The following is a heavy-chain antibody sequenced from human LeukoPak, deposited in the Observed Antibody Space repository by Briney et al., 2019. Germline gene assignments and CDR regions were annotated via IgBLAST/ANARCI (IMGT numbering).Heavy chain of an antibody. V-gene: IGHV1-46*01. CDR3: ARDPPHGYDTSGYYADYYFDY. J-gene: IGHJ4*02. D-gene: IGHD3-22*01. CDR2: INPSGGST. CDR1: GYTFTSYY. Sequence: ASVRVSCKASGYTFTSYYMHWVRQAPGQGLEWMGIINPSGGSTSYAQKFQGRVTMTRDTSTSTVYMELSSLRSEDTAVYYCARDPPHGYDTSGYYADYYFDYWGQGTLVTVSS.